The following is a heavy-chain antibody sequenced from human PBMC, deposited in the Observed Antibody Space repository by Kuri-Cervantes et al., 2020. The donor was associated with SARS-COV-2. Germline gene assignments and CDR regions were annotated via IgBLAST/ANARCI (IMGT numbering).Heavy chain of an antibody. Sequence: GGSLRLSCAASGFSFSTYAMTWVRQARGKGLEWVSSISSESAYIYYAESVRGRFAISRDNARKSVYLQMNSLRAEDTAVYYCASYSGYSYGMGFGYYYYGMDVWGQGTTVTVSS. D-gene: IGHD5-18*01. J-gene: IGHJ6*02. CDR2: ISSESAYI. V-gene: IGHV3-21*01. CDR3: ASYSGYSYGMGFGYYYYGMDV. CDR1: GFSFSTYA.